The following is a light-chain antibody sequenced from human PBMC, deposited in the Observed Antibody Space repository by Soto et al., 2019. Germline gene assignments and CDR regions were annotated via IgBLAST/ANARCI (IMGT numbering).Light chain of an antibody. J-gene: IGKJ2*01. CDR2: GAS. CDR3: QVSDRSALYT. V-gene: IGKV3-20*01. Sequence: EIVLTQSPGTLSLSPGERATLSCRASQSVSSSSLAWYQQKRGQAPRLLIYGASSRATGIPDRFSGGGSGTNVTLTISRLEHEDFAVYYCQVSDRSALYTFGQGTRLEIK. CDR1: QSVSSSS.